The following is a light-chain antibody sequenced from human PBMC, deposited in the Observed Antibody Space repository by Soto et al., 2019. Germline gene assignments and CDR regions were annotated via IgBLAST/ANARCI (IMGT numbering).Light chain of an antibody. CDR2: DVG. CDR1: SSDIGGYNY. CDR3: SSYTSSNTEV. V-gene: IGLV2-14*01. Sequence: QSVLTQPASVSGSPGQSITISCTGTSSDIGGYNYVSWYQQHPGKAPQLMIYDVGNRPSGVSNRFSGSKSGNTASLTISGLQAEDEADYYCSSYTSSNTEVFGGGTQL. J-gene: IGLJ2*01.